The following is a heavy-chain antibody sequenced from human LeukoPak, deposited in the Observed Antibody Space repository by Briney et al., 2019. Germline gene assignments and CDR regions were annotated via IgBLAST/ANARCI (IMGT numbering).Heavy chain of an antibody. J-gene: IGHJ4*02. CDR1: GFTFSNYG. D-gene: IGHD6-6*01. CDR3: ARDRYRSSYYLDC. V-gene: IGHV3-30*02. Sequence: GGSLRLSCAASGFTFSNYGMHWVRQAPGKGLEWVAFIQSDGSIKYYADSVKGRFTISRDNSKNTLFLQMNSLRAGDMAVYYCARDRYRSSYYLDCWGQGTLVTVSS. CDR2: IQSDGSIK.